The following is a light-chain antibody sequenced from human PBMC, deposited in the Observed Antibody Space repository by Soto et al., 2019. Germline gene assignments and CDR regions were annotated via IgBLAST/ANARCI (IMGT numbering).Light chain of an antibody. CDR3: QQYGSSLLT. CDR2: GAS. CDR1: QSVSSSY. J-gene: IGKJ4*01. V-gene: IGKV3-20*01. Sequence: TQSPGTLSLSPGERATLSCRASQSVSSSYLAWYQQKPGQAPRLLIYGASSRATGIPDRFSGSGSGTDFTLTISRLEPEDFAVYYCQQYGSSLLTFGGGTKV.